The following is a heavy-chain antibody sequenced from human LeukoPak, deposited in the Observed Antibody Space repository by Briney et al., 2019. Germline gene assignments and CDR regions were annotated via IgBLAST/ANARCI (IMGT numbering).Heavy chain of an antibody. D-gene: IGHD4-23*01. CDR2: ISSNVGST. CDR1: GFTFSSYA. J-gene: IGHJ3*02. Sequence: PGGSLRLSCAASGFTFSSYAMHWVRQAPGKGLEYVSAISSNVGSTYYANSVKGRFTISRDNSKNTLYLQMGSLRAEDMAVYYCARDGGNYGAFDIWGQGTMVTVSS. CDR3: ARDGGNYGAFDI. V-gene: IGHV3-64*01.